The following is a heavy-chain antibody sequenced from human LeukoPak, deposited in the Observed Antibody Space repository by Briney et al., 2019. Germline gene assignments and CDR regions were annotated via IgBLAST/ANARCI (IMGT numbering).Heavy chain of an antibody. J-gene: IGHJ4*02. V-gene: IGHV4-39*01. CDR3: ARRYGSGSSFDY. CDR2: IFYSGST. Sequence: NTSETLSLTCTVSGGSISTSNYYWGWIRQPPGKGLEWIGNIFYSGSTYYSPSLKSRVTISVDTSKNQFSLKLSSVTAADTAVYYCARRYGSGSSFDYWGQGTLVTVSS. D-gene: IGHD3-10*01. CDR1: GGSISTSNYY.